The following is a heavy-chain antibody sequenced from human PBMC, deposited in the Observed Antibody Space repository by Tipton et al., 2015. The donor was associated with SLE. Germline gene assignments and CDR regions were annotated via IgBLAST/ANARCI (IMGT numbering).Heavy chain of an antibody. CDR3: ARGGSSWPYAFDI. Sequence: GSLRLSCTVSGGSIRSYYWSWIRQPPGKGLEWIGYIYYSGSTNYNPSLSQSMFTISVDTSKNQFSLKLSSVTAADTAVYYCARGGSSWPYAFDIWAQGTMVTVAS. CDR2: IYYSGST. J-gene: IGHJ3*02. CDR1: GGSIRSYY. D-gene: IGHD6-13*01. V-gene: IGHV4-59*01.